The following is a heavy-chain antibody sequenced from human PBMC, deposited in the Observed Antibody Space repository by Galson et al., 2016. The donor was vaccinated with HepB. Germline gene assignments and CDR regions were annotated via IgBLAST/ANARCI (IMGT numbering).Heavy chain of an antibody. CDR3: ARDLHWNTVDY. CDR1: GFTFSNYW. V-gene: IGHV3-74*01. J-gene: IGHJ4*02. CDR2: ITSDGSST. Sequence: SLRLSCAASGFTFSNYWMHWVRQAPGKGLVWVSRITSDGSSTTYAESVKGRFTISRDNAKNTLCLQMNSLRAEDTAVYYCARDLHWNTVDYWGQGTLVTVSS. D-gene: IGHD1/OR15-1a*01.